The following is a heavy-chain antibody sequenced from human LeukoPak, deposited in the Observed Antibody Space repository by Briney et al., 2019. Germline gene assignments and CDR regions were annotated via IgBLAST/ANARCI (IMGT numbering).Heavy chain of an antibody. Sequence: PSETLSLTCTVSGGSISSGGYYWGWIRRPPGKGLEWIGYIYHSGITYYNPSLKSRVTISVDKSKNQFSVGLSYVTAADTAVYYCATGAYCGGDCFDAFDIWGQGTMVTISS. CDR1: GGSISSGGYY. CDR3: ATGAYCGGDCFDAFDI. CDR2: IYHSGIT. V-gene: IGHV4-30-2*01. D-gene: IGHD2-21*01. J-gene: IGHJ3*02.